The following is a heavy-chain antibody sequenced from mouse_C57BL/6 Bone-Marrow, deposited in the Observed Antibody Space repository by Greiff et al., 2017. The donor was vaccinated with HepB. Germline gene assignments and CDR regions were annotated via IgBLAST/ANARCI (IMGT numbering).Heavy chain of an antibody. J-gene: IGHJ3*01. CDR2: FYPGSGSI. Sequence: VKLVESGAELVKPGASVKLSCKASGYTFTEYTIHWVKQRSGQGLEWIGWFYPGSGSIKYNEKFKDKATLTADKSSSTVYMELSRLTSEDSAVYFWERHEPVRLWFAYWGQGTLVTVSA. V-gene: IGHV1-62-2*01. CDR1: GYTFTEYT. D-gene: IGHD2-14*01. CDR3: ERHEPVRLWFAY.